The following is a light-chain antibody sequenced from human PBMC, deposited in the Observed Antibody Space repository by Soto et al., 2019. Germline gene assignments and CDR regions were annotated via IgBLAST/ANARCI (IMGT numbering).Light chain of an antibody. Sequence: EIVMTQSPATLSVSPGERATLSCRASQSVSSTFAWYQQKPGQAPRLLIYGTSARATGIPARFSGSGSGAEFTLTISSLQSEDFALYYCQQYKEWSLTFGGGTKVDIK. CDR2: GTS. CDR3: QQYKEWSLT. CDR1: QSVSST. J-gene: IGKJ4*01. V-gene: IGKV3-15*01.